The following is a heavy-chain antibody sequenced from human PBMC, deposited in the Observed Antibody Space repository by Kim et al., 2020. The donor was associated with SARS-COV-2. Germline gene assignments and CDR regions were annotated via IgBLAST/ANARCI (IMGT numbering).Heavy chain of an antibody. J-gene: IGHJ6*02. V-gene: IGHV3-30*18. Sequence: GGSLGLSCAASGFTFSSYGMHWVRQAPGKGLEWVAVIKYDGSNKYYADSVKGRFTISRDNSKNTLYLQMNSLRVEDTAVYYCAKDRLAAAGIDIYGMDVWGQGTTVTVSS. D-gene: IGHD6-13*01. CDR3: AKDRLAAAGIDIYGMDV. CDR1: GFTFSSYG. CDR2: IKYDGSNK.